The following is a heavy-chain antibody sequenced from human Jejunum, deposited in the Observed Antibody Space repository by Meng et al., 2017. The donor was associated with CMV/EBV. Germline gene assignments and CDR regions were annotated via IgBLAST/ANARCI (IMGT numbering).Heavy chain of an antibody. CDR1: GFAFGSYT. V-gene: IGHV3-23*03. Sequence: GSLRLSCVASGFAFGSYTMSWVRQSPGKGLEWVSLIYADGGSYYIDSVKGRFTISRDNSKNTLYLQMNSLRVDDTAVYYCAKSRLSDCGPGTVVTVSS. J-gene: IGHJ4*02. CDR2: IYADGGS. CDR3: AKSRLSD.